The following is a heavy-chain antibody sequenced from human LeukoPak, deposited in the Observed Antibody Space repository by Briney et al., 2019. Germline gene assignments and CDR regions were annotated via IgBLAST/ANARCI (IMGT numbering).Heavy chain of an antibody. V-gene: IGHV3-21*01. CDR2: ISSSSSSYI. CDR3: AREARVRGSFY. D-gene: IGHD1-26*01. J-gene: IGHJ4*02. Sequence: PGGSPRLSCAASGFTFSSYSMNWVRQAPGKGLEWVSSISSSSSSYIYYADSVKGRFTISRDNAKNSLYLQMNSLRVEDTAVYYCAREARVRGSFYWGQGTLVTVSS. CDR1: GFTFSSYS.